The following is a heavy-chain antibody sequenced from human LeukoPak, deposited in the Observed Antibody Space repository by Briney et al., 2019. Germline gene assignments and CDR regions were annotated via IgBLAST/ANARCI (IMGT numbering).Heavy chain of an antibody. CDR2: FSGSEGLT. CDR3: AKPSACSSLSCYNYFDY. D-gene: IGHD2-15*01. CDR1: GFTFSDYG. J-gene: IGHJ4*02. V-gene: IGHV3-23*01. Sequence: GGSLRLSCAASGFTFSDYGMSWVRQAPGKGLEWISSFSGSEGLTYYADSVKGRFTMSRDNSKSTLYLQMNSLRAEDTAVYYCAKPSACSSLSCYNYFDYWGQGTLVTVSS.